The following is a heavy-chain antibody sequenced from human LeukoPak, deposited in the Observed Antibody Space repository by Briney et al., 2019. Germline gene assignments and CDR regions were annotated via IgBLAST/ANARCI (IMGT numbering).Heavy chain of an antibody. D-gene: IGHD4-17*01. CDR1: GFTFSSYA. Sequence: PGGSLRLSCAASGFTFSSYAMAWVRQVPGKGLEWVAALTGSGGGTYYADSVKGRFTISRDNSRNTLYLQMSSLRAEDTAVYYCAKSMFTYAATTTTDYWGQGTLVTVSS. CDR2: LTGSGGGT. V-gene: IGHV3-23*01. J-gene: IGHJ4*02. CDR3: AKSMFTYAATTTTDY.